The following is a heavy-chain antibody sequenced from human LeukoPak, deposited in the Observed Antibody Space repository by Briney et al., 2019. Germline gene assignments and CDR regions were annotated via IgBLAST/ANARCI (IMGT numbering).Heavy chain of an antibody. V-gene: IGHV1-46*01. D-gene: IGHD5-24*01. CDR2: INPSGGST. CDR3: ARAPRRDGTRGAFDI. CDR1: GYTFTNYY. Sequence: ASVKVSCKASGYTFTNYYIHWVRQAPGQGLEWMGIINPSGGSTSYAQKFQGRVTMTRDMSTSTVYMELSSLRSEDTAVYYCARAPRRDGTRGAFDIWGQGTMVTVSS. J-gene: IGHJ3*02.